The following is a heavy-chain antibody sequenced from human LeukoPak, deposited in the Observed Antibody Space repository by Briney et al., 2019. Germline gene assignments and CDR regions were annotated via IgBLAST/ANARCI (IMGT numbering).Heavy chain of an antibody. CDR1: GFNFSDSN. CDR3: ARRDGYFDL. V-gene: IGHV3-48*01. Sequence: GGSLRLSCVASGFNFSDSNMNWVRQAPGKGLEWVSYISRSTTAIYYADSVKGRFTISRDNSKSTLYLEMNSLRAEDTAVYFCARRDGYFDLWGRGTLVTVSS. CDR2: ISRSTTAI. J-gene: IGHJ2*01.